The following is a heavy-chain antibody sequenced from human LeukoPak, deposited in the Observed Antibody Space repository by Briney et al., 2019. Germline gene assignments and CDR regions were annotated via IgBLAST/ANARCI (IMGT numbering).Heavy chain of an antibody. D-gene: IGHD3-22*01. CDR3: ARDGENYYYDSSGLRRGYRVNFDY. CDR2: ISAYNGNT. Sequence: GASVKVSCKASGYTFTSYGISWVRQAPGQGLEWMGWISAYNGNTNYAQKLQGRVTMTTDTSTSTAYMELRSLRSDDTAVYYCARDGENYYYDSSGLRRGYRVNFDYWGQGTLVTVSS. J-gene: IGHJ4*02. CDR1: GYTFTSYG. V-gene: IGHV1-18*01.